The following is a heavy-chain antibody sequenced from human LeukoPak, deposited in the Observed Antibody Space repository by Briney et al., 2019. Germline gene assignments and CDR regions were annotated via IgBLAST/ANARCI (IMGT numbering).Heavy chain of an antibody. CDR1: GFTFSSYA. Sequence: GGSLRLSCAASGFTFSSYAIHWVRQAPGKGLEWVAVISNDGSSRYYADSVKGRFTISRDNSKNTLYLQMNSLRAEDTAVYYCAREWLQLYFDYWGQGTLVTVSS. CDR2: ISNDGSSR. D-gene: IGHD5-24*01. J-gene: IGHJ4*02. V-gene: IGHV3-30*04. CDR3: AREWLQLYFDY.